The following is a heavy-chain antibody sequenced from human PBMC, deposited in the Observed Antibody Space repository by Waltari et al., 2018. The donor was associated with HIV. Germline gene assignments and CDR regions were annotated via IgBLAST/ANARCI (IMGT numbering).Heavy chain of an antibody. CDR3: ARRGGRSSPLGY. CDR2: IKQDGSEI. D-gene: IGHD6-13*01. J-gene: IGHJ4*02. V-gene: IGHV3-7*01. Sequence: EVQLVESGGGLVQPGGSLRLSCAASGFPFSSYWMSWVRQAPGKGLEWVANIKQDGSEICYVDSVKGRFTISRDNAKNSLYLQMNSLRAEDTAVYFCARRGGRSSPLGYWGQGTLVTVSS. CDR1: GFPFSSYW.